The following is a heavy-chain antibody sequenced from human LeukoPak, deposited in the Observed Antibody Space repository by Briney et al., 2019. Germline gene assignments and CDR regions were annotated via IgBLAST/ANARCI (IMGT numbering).Heavy chain of an antibody. J-gene: IGHJ3*02. D-gene: IGHD3-22*01. CDR3: ARDLKWGESRRYYYDSSGYSEYWFGAFDI. Sequence: GASVKVSCKASGYTFTGYYMHWVRQAPGQGLEWMGWINPNSGGTNYAQKFQGRVTMTRDTSISTAYMELSRLRSDDTAVYYCARDLKWGESRRYYYDSSGYSEYWFGAFDIWGQGTMVTVSS. CDR2: INPNSGGT. CDR1: GYTFTGYY. V-gene: IGHV1-2*02.